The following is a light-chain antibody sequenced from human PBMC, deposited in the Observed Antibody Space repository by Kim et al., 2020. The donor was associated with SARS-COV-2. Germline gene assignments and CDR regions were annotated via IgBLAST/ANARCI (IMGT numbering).Light chain of an antibody. CDR3: CSYAGSSTSGVV. Sequence: SITIACNGTSSDVGSYNLVSWYQQHPGKAPKLMIYEVSKRPSGVSNRFSGSKSGNTASLTISGLQAEDEADYYCCSYAGSSTSGVVFGGGTQLTVL. CDR2: EVS. V-gene: IGLV2-23*02. CDR1: SSDVGSYNL. J-gene: IGLJ2*01.